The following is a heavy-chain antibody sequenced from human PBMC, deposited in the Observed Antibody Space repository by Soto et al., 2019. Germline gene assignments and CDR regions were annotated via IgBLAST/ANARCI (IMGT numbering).Heavy chain of an antibody. D-gene: IGHD3-16*01. Sequence: SETLSLTCAVSGDSISSPYWSWIRQSPRRGLEWIGYIFYGGTVTYNPSLGSRATISVDTSKNHFSLKLGLMTAADTAGYYCARGGGSPLDYWGQGTLVTVSS. CDR3: ARGGGSPLDY. V-gene: IGHV4-59*11. CDR2: IFYGGTV. CDR1: GDSISSPY. J-gene: IGHJ4*02.